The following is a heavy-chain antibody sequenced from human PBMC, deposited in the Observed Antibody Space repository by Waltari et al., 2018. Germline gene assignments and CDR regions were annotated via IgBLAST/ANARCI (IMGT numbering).Heavy chain of an antibody. CDR3: ARGRRWFGELSPWNWFDP. Sequence: QVQLQESGPGLVKPSETLSLTCTVSGGSISSYYWSWIRQPAGKGLEWIGRIYTSGSTNHIPSLKSRVTMSVDTSKNQFSLKLSSVTAADTAVYYCARGRRWFGELSPWNWFDPWGQETLVTVSS. V-gene: IGHV4-4*07. J-gene: IGHJ5*02. D-gene: IGHD3-10*01. CDR1: GGSISSYY. CDR2: IYTSGST.